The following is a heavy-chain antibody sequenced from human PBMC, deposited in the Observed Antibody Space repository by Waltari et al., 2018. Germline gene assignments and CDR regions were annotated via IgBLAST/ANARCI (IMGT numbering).Heavy chain of an antibody. CDR2: VYHSGSS. V-gene: IGHV4-59*01. Sequence: QVRLQESGPGLVKPSETLSLTCTVSDDSINTYYWAWIRQPPGKGLEWIGYVYHSGSSDYNPSLKSRVALAVDTSKQQFSLRLSAVTAADTAVYYCAGLHSSSWFLIEYWGRGILVTVSS. CDR3: AGLHSSSWFLIEY. J-gene: IGHJ4*02. CDR1: DDSINTYY. D-gene: IGHD3-22*01.